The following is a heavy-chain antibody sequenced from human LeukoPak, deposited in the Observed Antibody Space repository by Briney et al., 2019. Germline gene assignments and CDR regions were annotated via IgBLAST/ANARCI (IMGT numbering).Heavy chain of an antibody. Sequence: PSETLSLTCTVSGGSVSSGSYYWSWIRQPPGKGLEWIGYMYYSGSTSYNPSLKSRVTISVDTSKNQFSLKLSSVAAADTAVYYCAREDGYSQADSWGQGILVTVSS. CDR1: GGSVSSGSYY. V-gene: IGHV4-61*01. J-gene: IGHJ4*02. CDR3: AREDGYSQADS. CDR2: MYYSGST. D-gene: IGHD5-24*01.